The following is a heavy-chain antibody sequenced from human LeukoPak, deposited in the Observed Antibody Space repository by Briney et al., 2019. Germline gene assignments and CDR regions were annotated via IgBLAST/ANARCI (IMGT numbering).Heavy chain of an antibody. CDR1: GYTXTSYY. CDR2: INPSGGST. V-gene: IGHV1-46*01. D-gene: IGHD6-13*01. CDR3: ARDGLMAAAGTGRYFDY. J-gene: IGHJ4*02. Sequence: ASVKVSCKASGYTXTSYYMHWVRQAPGQGLEWMGIINPSGGSTSYAQKFQGRVTMTRDTSTSTVYMELSSLRSEDTAVYYCARDGLMAAAGTGRYFDYWGQGTLVTVSS.